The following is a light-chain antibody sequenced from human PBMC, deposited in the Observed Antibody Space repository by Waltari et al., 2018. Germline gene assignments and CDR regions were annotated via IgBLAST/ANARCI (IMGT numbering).Light chain of an antibody. V-gene: IGKV1-5*03. Sequence: DIEMTQSPSTLSASVGDRVTISCRTSQYISNWLAWYQQKPGKPPKILISGASTLHSGVPSRFSGSGSGTEFTLTINALQPDDFATYYCLLNTTYSRTFGQGTRVEI. J-gene: IGKJ1*01. CDR3: LLNTTYSRT. CDR2: GAS. CDR1: QYISNW.